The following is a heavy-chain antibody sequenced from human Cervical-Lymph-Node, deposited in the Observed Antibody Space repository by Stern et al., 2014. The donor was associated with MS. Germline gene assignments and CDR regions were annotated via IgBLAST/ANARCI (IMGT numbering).Heavy chain of an antibody. J-gene: IGHJ5*02. CDR1: GGTFSKFP. V-gene: IGHV1-69*01. D-gene: IGHD6-13*01. CDR2: IFPVFGTP. Sequence: QVQLVQSGAEVTKPGSSVKVSCKASGGTFSKFPSSWVRQAPGQGLEWMGGIFPVFGTPTYAQEFRGRVTMPADVSTSTVYMELSSLRSDDTAVYYCALSSETSDRWYSLGYDLWGQGTLVTVSS. CDR3: ALSSETSDRWYSLGYDL.